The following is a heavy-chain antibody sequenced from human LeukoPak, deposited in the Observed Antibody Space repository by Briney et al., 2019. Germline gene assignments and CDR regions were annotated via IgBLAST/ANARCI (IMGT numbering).Heavy chain of an antibody. D-gene: IGHD4-17*01. CDR2: IYSGGNT. CDR3: ARDKYGDYAFDI. V-gene: IGHV3-53*01. J-gene: IGHJ3*02. Sequence: GGSLRLSCAASGFTFSSYSMNWVRQAPGKGLEWVSVIYSGGNTYYADSVKGRFTISRDNSKNTLYLQMNSLRAEDTAVYYCARDKYGDYAFDIWGQGTMVTVSS. CDR1: GFTFSSYS.